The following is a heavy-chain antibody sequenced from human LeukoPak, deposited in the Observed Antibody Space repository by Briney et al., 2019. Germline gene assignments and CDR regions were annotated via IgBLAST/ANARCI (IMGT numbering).Heavy chain of an antibody. Sequence: GGSLRLSCAASGFTFSSYAMSWVRQAPGKGLEWVSAISGSGGSTYYADSVKGRSTISRDNSKNTLYLQMNSLRAEDTAVYYCAKDRKGDDYFDYWGQGTLVTVSS. CDR1: GFTFSSYA. CDR2: ISGSGGST. V-gene: IGHV3-23*01. CDR3: AKDRKGDDYFDY. J-gene: IGHJ4*02.